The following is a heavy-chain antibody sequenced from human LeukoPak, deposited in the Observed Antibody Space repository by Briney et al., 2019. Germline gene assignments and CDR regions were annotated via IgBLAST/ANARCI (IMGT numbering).Heavy chain of an antibody. J-gene: IGHJ3*02. V-gene: IGHV3-48*03. CDR3: ARGSGSYSFEALRI. CDR2: ISSSGSTI. D-gene: IGHD1-26*01. Sequence: PGGSLRLSCAASGFTFSSYEMNWVRQAPGKGLEWVSYISSSGSTIYYADSVKGRFTISRDNAKKSLYLQMNSLRAEDTAVYYCARGSGSYSFEALRIWGQGTMVTVSS. CDR1: GFTFSSYE.